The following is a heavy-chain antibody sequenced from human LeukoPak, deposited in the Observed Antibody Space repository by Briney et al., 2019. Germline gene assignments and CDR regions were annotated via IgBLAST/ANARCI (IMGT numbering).Heavy chain of an antibody. D-gene: IGHD3-10*01. V-gene: IGHV1-18*01. J-gene: IGHJ5*02. CDR1: GYTFSSHG. CDR3: ARERRSLDP. CDR2: ISPHTGDI. Sequence: ASVKVSCKASGYTFSSHGIIWVRQAPGQGLEWIAWISPHTGDIDYAQNLQGRVTVTTDTSTNTAYMELRSLRFDDTAVYYCARERRSLDPWGQGTLVTVSS.